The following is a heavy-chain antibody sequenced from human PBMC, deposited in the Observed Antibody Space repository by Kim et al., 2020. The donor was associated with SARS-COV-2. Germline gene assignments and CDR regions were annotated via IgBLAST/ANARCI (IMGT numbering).Heavy chain of an antibody. V-gene: IGHV3-30*01. D-gene: IGHD2-15*01. CDR3: ARDLSTRIKLTPTYGMDV. J-gene: IGHJ6*02. Sequence: VKGRFTISRDNSKNTLFLQMKSLSVEDTGVYYCARDLSTRIKLTPTYGMDVWGQGTTVTVSS.